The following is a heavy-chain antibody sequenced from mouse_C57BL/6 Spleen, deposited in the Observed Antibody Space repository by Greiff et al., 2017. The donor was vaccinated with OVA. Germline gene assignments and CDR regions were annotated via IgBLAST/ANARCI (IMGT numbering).Heavy chain of an antibody. V-gene: IGHV1-81*01. CDR3: ATYYGSSPYAMDY. CDR2: IYPRSGNT. J-gene: IGHJ4*01. D-gene: IGHD1-1*01. CDR1: GYTFTSYG. Sequence: QVQLQQSGAELARPGASVKLSCKASGYTFTSYGISWVKQRTGQGLEWIGEIYPRSGNTYYTEKFKGKATLTEDKSSSTAYMEVRSLASADSAVYFCATYYGSSPYAMDYWGQGTSVTVSS.